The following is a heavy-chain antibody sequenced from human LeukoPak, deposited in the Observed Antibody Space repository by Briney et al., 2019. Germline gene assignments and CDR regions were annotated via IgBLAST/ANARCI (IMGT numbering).Heavy chain of an antibody. Sequence: GASVTVSCKASGYTFTAYYLHWVRQAPGQGLEWMGWINPDSGGTKYAQKFQGRVTMTRDASISTAYMEVSRLTSDDTAIYYCARASSLRYWGQGTLVTVSS. V-gene: IGHV1-2*02. J-gene: IGHJ4*02. D-gene: IGHD2-2*01. CDR3: ARASSLRY. CDR1: GYTFTAYY. CDR2: INPDSGGT.